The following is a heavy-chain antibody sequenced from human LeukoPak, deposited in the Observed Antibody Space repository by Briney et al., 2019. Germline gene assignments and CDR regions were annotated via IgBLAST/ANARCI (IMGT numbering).Heavy chain of an antibody. CDR1: GFTFSSYW. CDR2: IKQDGSEK. V-gene: IGHV3-7*01. D-gene: IGHD1-26*01. J-gene: IGHJ6*03. Sequence: PGGSLRLSCAASGFTFSSYWMSWVRQAPGKGLEWVANIKQDGSEKYYVDSVKGRFTISRDNAKNSLYLQMNSLRAEDTAVYYCARDVEPYYYYYMDVWGKGTTVTVSS. CDR3: ARDVEPYYYYYMDV.